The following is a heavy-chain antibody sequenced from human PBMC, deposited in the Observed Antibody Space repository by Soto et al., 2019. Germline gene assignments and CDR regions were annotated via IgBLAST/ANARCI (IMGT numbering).Heavy chain of an antibody. CDR3: ARDGEAPGLYLDY. CDR2: INQDGRER. Sequence: EVQLVESGGNLVQPGGSLRLSCAASGFIFSSYWMNWVRQAPGKGLEWVASINQDGRERYYVDSVKGRFTISRDNAKNSLFLHVNSLRAEDTAVYYCARDGEAPGLYLDYWGQGTLVTVSS. CDR1: GFIFSSYW. D-gene: IGHD7-27*01. V-gene: IGHV3-7*01. J-gene: IGHJ4*02.